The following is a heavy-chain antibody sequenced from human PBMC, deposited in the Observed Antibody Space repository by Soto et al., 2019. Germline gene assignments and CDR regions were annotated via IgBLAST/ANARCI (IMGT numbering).Heavy chain of an antibody. J-gene: IGHJ4*02. CDR2: INKKSGRK. Sequence: PGGALRLTGVDSGVSYSSYTMDGVRQAPGKGLEWVASINKKSGRKYYADSVKGRFTISRDNSKNTLFLQMNSLKAEDTAVYFCAKDGDYEYFDYWGQGTQVPVSS. D-gene: IGHD3-22*01. V-gene: IGHV3-23*01. CDR3: AKDGDYEYFDY. CDR1: GVSYSSYT.